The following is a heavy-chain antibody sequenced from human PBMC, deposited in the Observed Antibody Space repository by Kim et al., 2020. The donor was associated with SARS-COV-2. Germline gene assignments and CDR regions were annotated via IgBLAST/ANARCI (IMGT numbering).Heavy chain of an antibody. CDR1: GYTFTSYG. D-gene: IGHD3-3*01. J-gene: IGHJ4*02. CDR2: ISAYNGNT. CDR3: ARDGPYYDFWSGYYELDY. Sequence: ASVKVSCKASGYTFTSYGISWVRQAPGQGLEWMGWISAYNGNTNYAQKLQGRVTMTTDTSTSTAYMELRSLRSDDTAVYYCARDGPYYDFWSGYYELDYWGQGTLVTVSS. V-gene: IGHV1-18*01.